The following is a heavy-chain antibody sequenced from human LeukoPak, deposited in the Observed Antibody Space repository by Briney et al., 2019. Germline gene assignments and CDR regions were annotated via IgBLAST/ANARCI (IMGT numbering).Heavy chain of an antibody. CDR1: GGSISSYY. CDR3: ARGPRTNTTVTTDEAYYFDY. V-gene: IGHV4-59*12. CDR2: IYYSGST. Sequence: SETLSLTCTVSGGSISSYYWSWIRQPPGKGLEWIGYIYYSGSTNYNPSLKSRVTISVDTSKNQFSLKLSSVTAADTAVYYCARGPRTNTTVTTDEAYYFDYWGQGTLVTVSS. D-gene: IGHD4-17*01. J-gene: IGHJ4*02.